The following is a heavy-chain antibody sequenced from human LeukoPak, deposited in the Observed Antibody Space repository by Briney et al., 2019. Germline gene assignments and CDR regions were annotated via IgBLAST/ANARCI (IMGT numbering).Heavy chain of an antibody. CDR3: ARMYCSRGSCYPFFYYYAMDV. V-gene: IGHV1-69*05. CDR2: IIPIFGTA. D-gene: IGHD2-15*01. CDR1: GYTFTSYA. J-gene: IGHJ6*02. Sequence: SVKVCCKAAGYTFTSYAISWVREAPGQGLEWMGGIIPIFGTANYAQKFQGRVTITTDESTSTAYLELSRLSSEDTAVYYFARMYCSRGSCYPFFYYYAMDVWGQGTTVTVSS.